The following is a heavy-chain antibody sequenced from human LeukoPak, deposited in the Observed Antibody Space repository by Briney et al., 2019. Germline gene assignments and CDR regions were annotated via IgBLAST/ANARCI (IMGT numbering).Heavy chain of an antibody. J-gene: IGHJ6*02. V-gene: IGHV3-30*01. CDR3: ARVSLWFGELFPDDPFTDV. CDR2: VSYDGTNK. D-gene: IGHD3-10*01. Sequence: PGGSLRLSCAASGFTFSNYAIHWVRQAPGKGLYWVAVVSYDGTNKFYSDSVMGRFTISRDNSKNTLDLKMNSLTSEDTAVYYCARVSLWFGELFPDDPFTDVWGQGTTVTVSS. CDR1: GFTFSNYA.